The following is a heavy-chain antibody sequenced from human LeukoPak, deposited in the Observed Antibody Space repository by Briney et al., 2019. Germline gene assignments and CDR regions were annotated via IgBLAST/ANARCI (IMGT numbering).Heavy chain of an antibody. J-gene: IGHJ4*02. CDR1: VFTFSSYS. CDR3: ARGGGSGSYSTDY. Sequence: GGSLRLSCAASVFTFSSYSMNWVRQAPGKGLEWVSSISSSSSYIYYADSVKGRFTISRDNAKNSLYLQMNSLRAEDTAVYYCARGGGSGSYSTDYWGQGTLVTVSS. D-gene: IGHD3-10*01. V-gene: IGHV3-21*01. CDR2: ISSSSSYI.